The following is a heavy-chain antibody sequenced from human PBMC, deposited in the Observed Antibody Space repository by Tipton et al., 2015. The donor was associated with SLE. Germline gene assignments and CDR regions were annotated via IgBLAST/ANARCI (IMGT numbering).Heavy chain of an antibody. J-gene: IGHJ4*02. Sequence: SLRLSCAASGFTFSSYAMHWVRQAPGKGLEWVAVISYDGSNKYYADSVKGRFTISRDNAKNSLYLQMNSLRAEDTAVYYCARGDKAAAGLLGYWGQGSLVTVAS. V-gene: IGHV3-30-3*01. CDR2: ISYDGSNK. D-gene: IGHD6-13*01. CDR3: ARGDKAAAGLLGY. CDR1: GFTFSSYA.